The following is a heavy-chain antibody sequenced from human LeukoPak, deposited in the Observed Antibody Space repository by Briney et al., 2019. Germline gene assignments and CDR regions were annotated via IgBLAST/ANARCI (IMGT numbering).Heavy chain of an antibody. V-gene: IGHV3-7*01. J-gene: IGHJ5*02. CDR2: IKQDGSDK. CDR3: ARITGPVGGEFDP. Sequence: PGGSLRLSCAASGFTFSSYWMSSVRQAPGKGLEWVANIKQDGSDKYYVDSVKGRFTISRDNAKNPLYLQMNSLRAEDTAVYYCARITGPVGGEFDPWGQGTLVTVSS. CDR1: GFTFSSYW. D-gene: IGHD1-20*01.